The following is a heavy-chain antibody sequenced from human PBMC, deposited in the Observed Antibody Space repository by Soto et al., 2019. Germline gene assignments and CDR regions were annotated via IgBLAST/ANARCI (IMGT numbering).Heavy chain of an antibody. CDR3: ARDDYGDYADAFDI. V-gene: IGHV3-21*01. CDR1: GFTFSSYA. J-gene: IGHJ3*02. D-gene: IGHD4-17*01. CDR2: ISSSSSYI. Sequence: PGGSLRLSCAASGFTFSSYAMSWVRQAPGKGLEWVSSISSSSSYIYYADSVKGRFTISRDNAKNSLYLQMNSLRAEDTAVYYCARDDYGDYADAFDIWGQGTMVTVSS.